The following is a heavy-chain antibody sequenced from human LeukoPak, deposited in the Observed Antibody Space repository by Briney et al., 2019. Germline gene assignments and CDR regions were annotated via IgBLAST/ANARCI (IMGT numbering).Heavy chain of an antibody. J-gene: IGHJ3*02. Sequence: GGSLRLSCAASGLTFSNAWMSWVRQAPGKGLEWVGRIKRKSDGGTTDYAAPVKGRFTISRDNAKNSLHLQMNSLRAEDTAVYYCARALKYYDILTGYYLVGDAFDIWGQGTMVTVSS. D-gene: IGHD3-9*01. CDR3: ARALKYYDILTGYYLVGDAFDI. CDR1: GLTFSNAW. V-gene: IGHV3-15*01. CDR2: IKRKSDGGTT.